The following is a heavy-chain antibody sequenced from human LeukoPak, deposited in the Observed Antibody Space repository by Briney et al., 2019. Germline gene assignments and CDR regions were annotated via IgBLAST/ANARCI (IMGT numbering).Heavy chain of an antibody. D-gene: IGHD6-19*01. CDR3: AREASSGWYRTFDY. CDR1: GGSISSYH. V-gene: IGHV4-59*01. Sequence: PSETLSLTCTVSGGSISSYHWSWIREPPGKGLERIGYIYYSGSTNYNPSLKSRVTISVDTSKNQFSLKLSSVTAADTAVYYCAREASSGWYRTFDYWGQGTLVTVSS. J-gene: IGHJ4*02. CDR2: IYYSGST.